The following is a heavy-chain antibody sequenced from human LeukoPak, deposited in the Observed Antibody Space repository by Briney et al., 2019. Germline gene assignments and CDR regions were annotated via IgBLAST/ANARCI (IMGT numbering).Heavy chain of an antibody. J-gene: IGHJ5*02. CDR2: INHSEST. V-gene: IGHV4-34*01. Sequence: QPSETLSLTCAVYGGSFSGFYWSWVRQPPGKGLEWLGEINHSESTHYNPSFKSRVTILVDTSRNQFSLKLTSVTAADTAVYYCARGPDSGSHFAWFDPWGQGTLVTVSS. CDR1: GGSFSGFY. D-gene: IGHD3-10*01. CDR3: ARGPDSGSHFAWFDP.